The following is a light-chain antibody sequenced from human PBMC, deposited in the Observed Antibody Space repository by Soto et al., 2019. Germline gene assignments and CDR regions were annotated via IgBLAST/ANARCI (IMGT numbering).Light chain of an antibody. J-gene: IGKJ2*01. CDR3: QQYGSSPYT. CDR1: QTVSSSF. Sequence: EIVLTQSPGTLSLSPGERAILSCRASQTVSSSFLAWYQQKPDQAPRLLIYGASSRATGIPDRFSGSGSGTDFTLTISRLEPEDFAVYNCQQYGSSPYTFGQGTKLEIK. V-gene: IGKV3-20*01. CDR2: GAS.